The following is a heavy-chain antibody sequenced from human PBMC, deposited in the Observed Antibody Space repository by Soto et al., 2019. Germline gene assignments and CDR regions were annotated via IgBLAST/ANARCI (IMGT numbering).Heavy chain of an antibody. CDR2: ISGSGGST. V-gene: IGHV3-23*01. CDR3: AKDGTVVTYLFDY. J-gene: IGHJ4*02. CDR1: GFTFSSYA. Sequence: EVQLLESGGGLVQPGGSLRLSCAASGFTFSSYAMSWVRQAPGKGLEWVSAISGSGGSTYYADSVKGRFTISRDNSKNTLYPQMNSLRAEDTAVYYCAKDGTVVTYLFDYWGQGTLVTVSS. D-gene: IGHD2-15*01.